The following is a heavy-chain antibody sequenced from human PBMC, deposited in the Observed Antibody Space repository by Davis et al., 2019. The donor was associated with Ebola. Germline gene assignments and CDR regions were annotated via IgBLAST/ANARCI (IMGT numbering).Heavy chain of an antibody. Sequence: GESLKISCAASGFTFSSYAMSWVRQAPGKGLEWVSAISGSGGSTYYADSVKGRFTISRDNSKNTLYLQMNSLRAEDTALYYCAKEEAYCGGDCYGYFDSWGQGTLVTVSS. J-gene: IGHJ4*02. CDR1: GFTFSSYA. D-gene: IGHD2-21*02. CDR3: AKEEAYCGGDCYGYFDS. CDR2: ISGSGGST. V-gene: IGHV3-23*01.